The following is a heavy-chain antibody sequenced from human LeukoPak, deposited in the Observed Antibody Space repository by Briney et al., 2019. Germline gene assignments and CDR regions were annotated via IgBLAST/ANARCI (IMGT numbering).Heavy chain of an antibody. CDR1: GYTFTSYD. Sequence: ASVKVSCKASGYTFTSYDINWVRQATGQGLEWMGWMNPNSGNTGYAQKFQGRVTITRNTSISTAYMELSSLRSEDTAVYYCARVWNAYYYYYYMDVWGKGTTVTVSS. CDR3: ARVWNAYYYYYYMDV. J-gene: IGHJ6*03. D-gene: IGHD1-1*01. V-gene: IGHV1-8*03. CDR2: MNPNSGNT.